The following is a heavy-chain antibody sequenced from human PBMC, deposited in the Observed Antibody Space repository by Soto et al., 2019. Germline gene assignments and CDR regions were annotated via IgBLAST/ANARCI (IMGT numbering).Heavy chain of an antibody. CDR3: AKGEVGFDI. CDR1: GFTFSSYA. Sequence: PGGSLRLSCAASGFTFSSYAMSLVRQAPGKGLEWVAVIRGSGSSKYYADSVKGRFTISRDNSKNTLYLQMNSLRAEDTAVYYCAKGEVGFDIWGQGTMVTVSS. V-gene: IGHV3-23*01. J-gene: IGHJ3*02. D-gene: IGHD1-26*01. CDR2: IRGSGSSK.